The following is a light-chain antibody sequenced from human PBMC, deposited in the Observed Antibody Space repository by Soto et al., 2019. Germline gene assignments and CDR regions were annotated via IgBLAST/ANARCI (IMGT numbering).Light chain of an antibody. Sequence: EIVMTQSPATLSVSPGERATLSCRASQSVSSNLAWYQQKPVQAPRLXIYGASTRANGIPARFSGSGSGTELTLTISSLQSEDFAVYDCQQYNNWPPITFGQGTRLEIK. J-gene: IGKJ5*01. CDR1: QSVSSN. V-gene: IGKV3-15*01. CDR3: QQYNNWPPIT. CDR2: GAS.